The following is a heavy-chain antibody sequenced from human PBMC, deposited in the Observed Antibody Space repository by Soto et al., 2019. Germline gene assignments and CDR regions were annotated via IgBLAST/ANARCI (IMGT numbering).Heavy chain of an antibody. CDR2: ISYDGSNK. Sequence: GGSLRLSCAASGFTFSSYGMHWVRQAPGKGLEWVAVISYDGSNKYYADSVKGRFTISRDNSKNTLYLQMNSLRAEDTAVYYCAKVYCTNGVCYPPHPIGAFDIWGQGTMVTVSS. J-gene: IGHJ3*02. CDR1: GFTFSSYG. V-gene: IGHV3-30*18. CDR3: AKVYCTNGVCYPPHPIGAFDI. D-gene: IGHD2-8*01.